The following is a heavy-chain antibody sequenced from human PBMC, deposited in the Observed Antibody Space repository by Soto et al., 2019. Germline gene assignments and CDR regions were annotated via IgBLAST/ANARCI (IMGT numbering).Heavy chain of an antibody. Sequence: PGESLRLSCEASGVIFSDFGMHWVRQAPGKGLEWVAVIAYDGNNKYYAQSVKGRFTISRDNYKNTLFLNMDSLSPEDTAVYNCVKGELDTAVVNSPDAFDFWGPGTMVTVSS. CDR3: VKGELDTAVVNSPDAFDF. D-gene: IGHD5-18*01. CDR1: GVIFSDFG. V-gene: IGHV3-30*18. J-gene: IGHJ3*01. CDR2: IAYDGNNK.